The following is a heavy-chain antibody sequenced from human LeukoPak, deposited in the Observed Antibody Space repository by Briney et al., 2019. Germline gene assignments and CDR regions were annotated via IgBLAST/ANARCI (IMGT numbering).Heavy chain of an antibody. CDR2: IYTSGST. CDR3: AREGIVVVLFDY. D-gene: IGHD3-22*01. Sequence: PSQTLSLTCTVSGGSISSGSYYWSWIRQPAGTGLEWIGRIYTSGSTNYNPSLKSRVTISVNTSKNQFSLKLSSVTAADTAVYYCAREGIVVVLFDYWGQGTLVTVSS. V-gene: IGHV4-61*02. J-gene: IGHJ4*02. CDR1: GGSISSGSYY.